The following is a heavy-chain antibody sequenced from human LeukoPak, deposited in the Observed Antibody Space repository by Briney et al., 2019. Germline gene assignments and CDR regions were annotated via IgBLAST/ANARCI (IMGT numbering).Heavy chain of an antibody. V-gene: IGHV3-23*01. J-gene: IGHJ6*03. Sequence: GESLRLSCAASGFTFHSYAMSWVRHAPAKGLEWVSASSGSGGSTYYAHSVKGRFTISRDNSKNTLYLQMNSLRAEDTAVYYCGGSGGSYTTYYYYYYMDVWGKGTTVTVSS. CDR1: GFTFHSYA. D-gene: IGHD1-26*01. CDR2: SSGSGGST. CDR3: GGSGGSYTTYYYYYYMDV.